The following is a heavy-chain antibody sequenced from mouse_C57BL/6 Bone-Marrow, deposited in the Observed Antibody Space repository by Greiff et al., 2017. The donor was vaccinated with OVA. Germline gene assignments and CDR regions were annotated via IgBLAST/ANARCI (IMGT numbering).Heavy chain of an antibody. CDR3: ARQPPYYYGSSYGFAY. D-gene: IGHD1-1*01. Sequence: QVQLQQSGPELVKPGASVKISCKASGYTFTDYYINWVKQRPGQGLEWIGWIFPGSGSTYYNEKFKGKATLTVDKSSSTAYMLLSSLTSEDSAVYFCARQPPYYYGSSYGFAYWGQGTLVTVSA. CDR2: IFPGSGST. CDR1: GYTFTDYY. V-gene: IGHV1-75*01. J-gene: IGHJ3*01.